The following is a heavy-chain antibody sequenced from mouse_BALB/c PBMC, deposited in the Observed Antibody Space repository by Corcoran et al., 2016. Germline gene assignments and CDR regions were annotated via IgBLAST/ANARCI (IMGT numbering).Heavy chain of an antibody. D-gene: IGHD2-14*01. Sequence: QIQLVQSGPELKKPGETVKISCKASGYTFTNYGMNWVKQAPGKGLKWMGWINTYPGEPTYADDFKGRFAFSLETSASTAYLQINNLKNEDTATYFCARRYDGPYYFDYWGQGTTLTVSS. V-gene: IGHV9-3-1*01. J-gene: IGHJ2*01. CDR2: INTYPGEP. CDR1: GYTFTNYG. CDR3: ARRYDGPYYFDY.